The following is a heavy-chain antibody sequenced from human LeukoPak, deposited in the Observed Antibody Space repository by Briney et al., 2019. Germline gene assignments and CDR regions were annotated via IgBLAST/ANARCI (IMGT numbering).Heavy chain of an antibody. CDR1: GFTFSSYS. D-gene: IGHD3-22*01. Sequence: GGSLRLSCAASGFTFSSYSMNWVRQAPGKGLEWVSSISSSSSYIYYADSVKGRFTISRDNAKNSLYLQMNSLRAEDTAVYYCAKDLRRYYYDSSGPDAFDIWGQGTMVTVSS. CDR3: AKDLRRYYYDSSGPDAFDI. CDR2: ISSSSSYI. J-gene: IGHJ3*02. V-gene: IGHV3-21*04.